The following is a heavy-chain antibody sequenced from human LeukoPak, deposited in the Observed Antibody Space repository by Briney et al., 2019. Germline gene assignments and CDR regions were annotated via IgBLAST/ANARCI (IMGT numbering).Heavy chain of an antibody. CDR2: VFYTGNT. CDR3: ARRGYFDS. V-gene: IGHV4-59*08. CDR1: XGSISTYY. J-gene: IGHJ4*02. Sequence: PSETLSLTCTVSXGSISTYYWSWLRQPPGKGLEWIGYVFYTGNTDYNPSLKSRVTISVDTSKNQFSLKLSSVTAADTAVYYCARRGYFDSWGQGTLVTVSS.